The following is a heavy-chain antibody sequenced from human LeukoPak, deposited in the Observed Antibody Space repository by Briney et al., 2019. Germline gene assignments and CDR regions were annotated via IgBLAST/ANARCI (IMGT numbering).Heavy chain of an antibody. CDR3: AREATVTMDY. CDR1: GYIFTSYG. J-gene: IGHJ4*02. V-gene: IGHV1-18*01. CDR2: VSPYNGIT. Sequence: ASVKVSCKASGYIFTSYGISWVRQAPGQGLEWMGWVSPYNGITNYAQKFQGRVIMTTDTSTSTAYMELRSLRSDDTAVYYCAREATVTMDYWGQGTLVTVSS. D-gene: IGHD4-17*01.